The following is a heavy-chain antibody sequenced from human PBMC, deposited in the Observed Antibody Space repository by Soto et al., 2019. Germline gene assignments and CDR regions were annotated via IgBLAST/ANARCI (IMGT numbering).Heavy chain of an antibody. D-gene: IGHD3-9*01. V-gene: IGHV1-2*04. CDR3: ARELRGYDILTGYYTRSAFDI. Sequence: ASVKVSCKASGYTFTGYYMHWVRQAPGQGLEWMGWINPNSGGTNYAQKFQGWVTMTRDTSISTAYMELSRLRSDDTAVYYCARELRGYDILTGYYTRSAFDIWGQGTMVTVSS. J-gene: IGHJ3*02. CDR1: GYTFTGYY. CDR2: INPNSGGT.